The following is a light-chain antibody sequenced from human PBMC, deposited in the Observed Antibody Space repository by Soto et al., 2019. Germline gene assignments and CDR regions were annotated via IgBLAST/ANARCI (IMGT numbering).Light chain of an antibody. CDR1: QSVSSSY. Sequence: EIVLTQSPGTLSFSPGERATLSCRASQSVSSSYLAWYQQKPGQAPRLLIYGAASRASGIPDRFSGSVSGTDFTLTVSRLEPEDFAVYYCQQYGISPYTFGQGTKLEIK. CDR2: GAA. CDR3: QQYGISPYT. J-gene: IGKJ2*01. V-gene: IGKV3-20*01.